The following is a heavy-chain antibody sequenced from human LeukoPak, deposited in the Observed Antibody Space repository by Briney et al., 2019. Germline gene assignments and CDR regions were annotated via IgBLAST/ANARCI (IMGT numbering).Heavy chain of an antibody. V-gene: IGHV3-7*01. J-gene: IGHJ4*02. D-gene: IGHD5-18*01. CDR1: GFTFSSHW. Sequence: GGSLRLSCAASGFTFSSHWMSWVRQAPGKGLEWVANIKQDGSEKYYVDFVKGRFTISRDNAKNSLYLQMNSLRGEDTAVYYCARGGYNYGPYYFDYWGQGTLVTVSS. CDR2: IKQDGSEK. CDR3: ARGGYNYGPYYFDY.